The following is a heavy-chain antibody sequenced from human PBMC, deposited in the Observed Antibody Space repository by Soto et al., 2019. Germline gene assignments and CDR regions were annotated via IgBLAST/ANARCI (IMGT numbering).Heavy chain of an antibody. J-gene: IGHJ3*02. CDR2: IVVGSGNT. D-gene: IGHD3-3*01. Sequence: ASVKVSCKASGFTFTSSAVQWVRQARGRRLEWIGWIVVGSGNTNYAQKFQERVTITRDMSTSTAYMELSSLRSEDTAVYYCAAEAVLQFLEWPVDASDIWRHGTMVTVSS. CDR1: GFTFTSSA. CDR3: AAEAVLQFLEWPVDASDI. V-gene: IGHV1-58*01.